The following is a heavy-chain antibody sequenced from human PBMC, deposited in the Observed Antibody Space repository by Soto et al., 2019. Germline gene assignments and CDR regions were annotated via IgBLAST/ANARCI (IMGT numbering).Heavy chain of an antibody. CDR3: AREGWIAARLTRARYGMDV. CDR1: GDSVSSNSAA. Sequence: QSQTLSLTCAISGDSVSSNSAAWNWIRQSPSRGLEWLGRTYYRSKWYNDYAVSVKSRITINPDTSKNQFSLQLNSVTPEDTAVYYCAREGWIAARLTRARYGMDVWGQGTTVTVSS. J-gene: IGHJ6*02. CDR2: TYYRSKWYN. V-gene: IGHV6-1*01. D-gene: IGHD6-6*01.